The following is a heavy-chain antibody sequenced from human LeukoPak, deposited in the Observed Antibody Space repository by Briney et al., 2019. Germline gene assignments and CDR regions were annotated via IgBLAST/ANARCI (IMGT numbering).Heavy chain of an antibody. CDR1: GYTFTSYA. D-gene: IGHD3-10*01. CDR2: INTNTGNP. J-gene: IGHJ2*01. Sequence: ASVKVSCKASGYTFTSYAMNWVRQAPGQGLEWVGWINTNTGNPTYAQGFTGRFVFSLDTSVSTAYLQISSLKAEDTAVYYCARTLWFGELSIWYFDLWGRGTLVTVSS. V-gene: IGHV7-4-1*02. CDR3: ARTLWFGELSIWYFDL.